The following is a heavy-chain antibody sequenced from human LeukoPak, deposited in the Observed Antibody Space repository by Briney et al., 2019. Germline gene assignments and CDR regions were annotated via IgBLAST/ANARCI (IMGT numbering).Heavy chain of an antibody. CDR1: GFTFSSYS. D-gene: IGHD2-2*01. CDR2: ISSSGNTF. J-gene: IGHJ6*03. V-gene: IGHV3-48*01. CDR3: ARDRYCSSTSCYRSPSYYYYYMDV. Sequence: GGSRRLSCAASGFTFSSYSMHWVRQAPGKGLEWISYISSSGNTFHYADSVKGRFTISRDNAKNSLYLQMNSLRVDDTAVYYCARDRYCSSTSCYRSPSYYYYYMDVWGKGTTVTVSS.